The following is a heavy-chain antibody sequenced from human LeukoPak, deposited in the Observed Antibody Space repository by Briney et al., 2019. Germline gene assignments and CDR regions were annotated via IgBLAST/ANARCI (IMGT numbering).Heavy chain of an antibody. V-gene: IGHV3-48*01. D-gene: IGHD6-6*01. Sequence: GGSLRLSCAASGFTFSSYSMNWVRQAPGKGLEWVSYISSTGSTIYYAASVRGRFTISSDNAKHSLYLQMNSLRAEDTAVYYCARGSYSSSNYFDYWGQGTLVTASS. CDR3: ARGSYSSSNYFDY. CDR1: GFTFSSYS. J-gene: IGHJ4*02. CDR2: ISSTGSTI.